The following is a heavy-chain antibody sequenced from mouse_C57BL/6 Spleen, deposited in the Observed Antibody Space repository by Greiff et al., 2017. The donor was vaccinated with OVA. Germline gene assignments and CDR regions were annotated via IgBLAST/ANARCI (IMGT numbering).Heavy chain of an antibody. CDR3: ARWGISDY. V-gene: IGHV1-50*01. Sequence: QVQLQQPGAELVKPGASVKLSCKASGYTFTSYWMQWVKQRPGQGLEWIGEIDPYDSYTNYNQKFKGKATLTVDTSSSTAYMQLSSLTSDDSAVYYCARWGISDYWGQGTTLTVSS. CDR1: GYTFTSYW. J-gene: IGHJ2*01. CDR2: IDPYDSYT.